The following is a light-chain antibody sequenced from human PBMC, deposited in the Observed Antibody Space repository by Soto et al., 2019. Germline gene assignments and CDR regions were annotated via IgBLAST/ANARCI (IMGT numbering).Light chain of an antibody. CDR2: GIS. CDR1: QSVSAN. CDR3: QQYNIWPPWT. Sequence: IVLTQSPAALSESLGERVTLSCRASQSVSANLAWYQQRPGQAPRLLIYGISNRAPDTPDRFSGSGSGTEFTLTISSLQSEDSAVYYCQQYNIWPPWTFGQGTKVEIK. V-gene: IGKV3-15*01. J-gene: IGKJ1*01.